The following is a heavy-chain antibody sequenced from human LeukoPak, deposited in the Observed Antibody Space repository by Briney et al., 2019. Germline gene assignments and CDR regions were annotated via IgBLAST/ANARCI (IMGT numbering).Heavy chain of an antibody. CDR2: IYNSGST. CDR3: ARDHPPIDY. V-gene: IGHV4-59*12. CDR1: GDSISSYY. Sequence: PSETLSLTCIVSGDSISSYYWSWIRQPPGKGLEWIGYIYNSGSTNYNPSLKSRVTMSVDTSKNQFSLKLSSVTAADTAVYYCARDHPPIDYWGQGTLVTVSS. J-gene: IGHJ4*02.